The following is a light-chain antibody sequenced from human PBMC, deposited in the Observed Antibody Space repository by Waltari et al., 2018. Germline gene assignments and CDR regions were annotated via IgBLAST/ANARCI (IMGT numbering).Light chain of an antibody. V-gene: IGLV3-10*01. CDR2: EDS. J-gene: IGLJ3*02. Sequence: SYELTQPPSVSVSPGQAARITCSGDAFPKKYAYWYQQKSGQAPVLVIFEDSKPPSGIPERFSGPSSGTTATLTLSGAQVEDEGDYYCYSTDSSDTHRVFGGGTKLTVL. CDR1: AFPKKY. CDR3: YSTDSSDTHRV.